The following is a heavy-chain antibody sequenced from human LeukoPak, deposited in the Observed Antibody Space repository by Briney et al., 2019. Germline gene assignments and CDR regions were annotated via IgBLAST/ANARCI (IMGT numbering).Heavy chain of an antibody. CDR3: ARDRKSSGWYAPGI. J-gene: IGHJ3*02. Sequence: ASVKVSCKASGYTFTGYYMHWVRQAPGQGLEWMGWINPNNGGTNYAQKFQGRVTMTRDTSISTAYMELSRLRSDDTAVYYCARDRKSSGWYAPGIWGQGTMVTVSS. CDR1: GYTFTGYY. CDR2: INPNNGGT. D-gene: IGHD6-19*01. V-gene: IGHV1-2*02.